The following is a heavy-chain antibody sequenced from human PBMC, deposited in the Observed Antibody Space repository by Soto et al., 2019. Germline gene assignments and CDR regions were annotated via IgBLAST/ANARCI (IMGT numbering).Heavy chain of an antibody. Sequence: QVQLVQSGAEVKKPGSSVKVSCKASGGTFSTSAISWVRQAPGQGHEWVGGIMPVFPTPDYAQKFQGRVTITADESTTTAYLELTSLRTDDTAVYYCARDKDRQQLGGNYYYILDVWGQGTAITVSS. J-gene: IGHJ6*02. CDR1: GGTFSTSA. V-gene: IGHV1-69*12. D-gene: IGHD3-3*02. CDR3: ARDKDRQQLGGNYYYILDV. CDR2: IMPVFPTP.